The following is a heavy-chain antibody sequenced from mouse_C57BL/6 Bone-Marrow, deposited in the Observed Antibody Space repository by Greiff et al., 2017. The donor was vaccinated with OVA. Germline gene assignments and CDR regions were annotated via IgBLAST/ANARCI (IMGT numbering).Heavy chain of an antibody. CDR2: SRNKANDYTT. J-gene: IGHJ1*03. CDR3: ARDYYSNYRWYFDV. D-gene: IGHD2-5*01. Sequence: EVKLVESGGGLVQSGRSLRLSCATSGFTFSDFYMEWVRQAPGKGLEWIAASRNKANDYTTEYSASVKGRFIVSRDTSQSILYLQMNALRAEDTAIYYCARDYYSNYRWYFDVWGTGTTVTVSS. CDR1: GFTFSDFY. V-gene: IGHV7-1*01.